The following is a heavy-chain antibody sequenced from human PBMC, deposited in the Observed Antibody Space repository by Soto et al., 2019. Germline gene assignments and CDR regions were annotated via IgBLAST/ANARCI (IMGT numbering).Heavy chain of an antibody. V-gene: IGHV3-7*01. Sequence: GGSLRLSCAASGFTFSSYRMSWVRQAPGKGLEWVANIKQDGSEKYYVDSVKGRFTISRDNAKNSLYLQMNSLRAEDTAVYYCARDRYSSSWYHVYFSYYYYYGLDVWGQGTTVTVSS. CDR2: IKQDGSEK. CDR3: ARDRYSSSWYHVYFSYYYYYGLDV. D-gene: IGHD6-13*01. J-gene: IGHJ6*02. CDR1: GFTFSSYR.